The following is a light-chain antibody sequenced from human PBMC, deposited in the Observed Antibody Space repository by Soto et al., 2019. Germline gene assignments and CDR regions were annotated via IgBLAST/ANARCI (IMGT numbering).Light chain of an antibody. CDR3: QQRSKWPIT. Sequence: EIVLTQSPATLSLSPGERATLSCRASQSVSSYLIWYQQKPGQAPRLLIYDASNRATGIPARFSGSGSGTYFTLTISNLEPEDSAVYYCQQRSKWPITFGQGTRLDIK. V-gene: IGKV3-11*01. J-gene: IGKJ5*01. CDR1: QSVSSY. CDR2: DAS.